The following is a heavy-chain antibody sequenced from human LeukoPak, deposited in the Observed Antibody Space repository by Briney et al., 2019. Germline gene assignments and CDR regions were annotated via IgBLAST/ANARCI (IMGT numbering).Heavy chain of an antibody. J-gene: IGHJ4*02. CDR2: FIPIFGTA. Sequence: SLKVSCKASGGTFSSYAISWVRQAPGQGLEWMGGFIPIFGTANYAQKFQGRVTITSDESMSTAYMELRSLRSEDTAVYYYARDGKALLDPFDYWGQGTLVTVSS. CDR3: ARDGKALLDPFDY. CDR1: GGTFSSYA. V-gene: IGHV1-69*01. D-gene: IGHD3/OR15-3a*01.